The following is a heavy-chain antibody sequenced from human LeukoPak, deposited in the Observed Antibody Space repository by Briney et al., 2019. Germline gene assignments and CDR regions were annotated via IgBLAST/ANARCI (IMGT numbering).Heavy chain of an antibody. D-gene: IGHD6-13*01. CDR1: GFTFDDYA. CDR2: ISWDGGST. V-gene: IGHV3-43D*03. CDR3: AKDVRGSASWYGLDY. J-gene: IGHJ4*02. Sequence: GGSLRLSCAASGFTFDDYAMHWVRQAPGKGLEWVSLISWDGGSTYYADSVKGRFTISRDNSRNSLYLQMNSLRSEDTALYYCAKDVRGSASWYGLDYWGQGTLVTVSS.